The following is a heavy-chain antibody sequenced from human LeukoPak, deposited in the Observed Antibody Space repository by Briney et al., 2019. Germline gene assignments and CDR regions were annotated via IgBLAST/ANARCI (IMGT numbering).Heavy chain of an antibody. CDR2: ISGSGGST. D-gene: IGHD3-3*01. CDR3: AKGPLLRFLEWPVFDY. CDR1: GFTFSSYA. J-gene: IGHJ4*02. V-gene: IGHV3-23*01. Sequence: PGGSLRLSCAASGFTFSSYAMSWVRQAPGKGLEWVSAISGSGGSTYYADSVKGRFTISRDNSKNTLYLQMNSLRAEDTAVYYCAKGPLLRFLEWPVFDYWGQGTLVTVSS.